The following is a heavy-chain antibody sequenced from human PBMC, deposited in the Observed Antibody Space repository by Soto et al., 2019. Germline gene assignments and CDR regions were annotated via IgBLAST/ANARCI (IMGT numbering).Heavy chain of an antibody. D-gene: IGHD2-2*01. CDR2: IYYSGST. Sequence: TLSLTCTVSGGSIGSGGYYWSWIRQHPGKGLEWIGYIYYSGSTYYNPSLKSRVTISVDTSKNQFSLKLSPVTAADTAAYYCARYCSSTSCYLGHYGMDVWGQGTTVTLSS. CDR3: ARYCSSTSCYLGHYGMDV. CDR1: GGSIGSGGYY. V-gene: IGHV4-31*03. J-gene: IGHJ6*02.